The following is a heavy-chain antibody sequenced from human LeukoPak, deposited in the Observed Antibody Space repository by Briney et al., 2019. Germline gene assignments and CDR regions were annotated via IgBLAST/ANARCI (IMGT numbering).Heavy chain of an antibody. CDR1: GGSFSGYY. D-gene: IGHD2-2*01. CDR3: ARGPRNIVVVPAGYYGMDV. Sequence: SETLSLTCAVYGGSFSGYYWSWIRQPPGKGLEWIGEINHSGSTNYNPSLKSRVTISVDTSKNQFSLKLNSVTAADTAVYYCARGPRNIVVVPAGYYGMDVWGQGTTVAVSS. CDR2: INHSGST. V-gene: IGHV4-34*01. J-gene: IGHJ6*02.